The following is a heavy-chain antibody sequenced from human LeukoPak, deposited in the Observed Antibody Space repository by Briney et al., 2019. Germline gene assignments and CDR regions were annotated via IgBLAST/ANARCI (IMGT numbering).Heavy chain of an antibody. V-gene: IGHV1-8*01. J-gene: IGHJ4*02. CDR1: GYTFTSYD. D-gene: IGHD3-22*01. CDR3: ARGFGPQYCDSSGYNPQEFDY. Sequence: GASVKVSCKASGYTFTSYDINWVRQATGQGLEWTGWMNPNSGNTGYAQKFQGRVTMTRNTSISTAYMELSSLGSEDTAVYYCARGFGPQYCDSSGYNPQEFDYWGQGTLVTVSS. CDR2: MNPNSGNT.